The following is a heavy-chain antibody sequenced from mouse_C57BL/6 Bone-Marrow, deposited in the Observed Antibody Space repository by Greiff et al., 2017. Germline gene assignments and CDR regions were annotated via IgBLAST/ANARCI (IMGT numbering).Heavy chain of an antibody. V-gene: IGHV1-20*01. CDR2: INPYNGDT. CDR1: GYSFTGYF. J-gene: IGHJ3*01. Sequence: EVQLQQSGPELVKPGDSVKISCKASGYSFTGYFMNWVMQSHGKSLEWIGRINPYNGDTFYNQKFKGKATLTVDKSSSTAHMELRSLTSEDSAVYYCSREGQVLLLFAYWGQGTLVTVSA. D-gene: IGHD2-3*01. CDR3: SREGQVLLLFAY.